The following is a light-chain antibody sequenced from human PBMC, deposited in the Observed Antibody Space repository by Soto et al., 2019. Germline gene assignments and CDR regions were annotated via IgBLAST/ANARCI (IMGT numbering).Light chain of an antibody. Sequence: AIQLTQSPSSLSASVGDRVTITCRASQGVSSALAWYQQKPGKPPKVLIYDGSSLQSGVPLRFRGSGSGPEFTLTITGLQPEDFGTYYCQHFQRDPFTYGQGTRLEIK. CDR1: QGVSSA. J-gene: IGKJ5*01. CDR3: QHFQRDPFT. CDR2: DGS. V-gene: IGKV1-13*02.